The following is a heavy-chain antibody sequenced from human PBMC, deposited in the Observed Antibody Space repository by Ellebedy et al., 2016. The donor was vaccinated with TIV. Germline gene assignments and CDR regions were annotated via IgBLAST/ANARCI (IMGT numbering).Heavy chain of an antibody. J-gene: IGHJ6*02. D-gene: IGHD2-2*01. CDR1: GGSFSGYY. CDR2: INHSGST. CDR3: ARLVVVPAAMWDYYYGMDV. Sequence: SETLSLXXAVYGGSFSGYYWSWIRQPPGKGLEWIGEINHSGSTNYNPSLKSRVTISVDTSKNQFSLKLSSVTAADTAVYYCARLVVVPAAMWDYYYGMDVWGQGTTVTVSS. V-gene: IGHV4-34*01.